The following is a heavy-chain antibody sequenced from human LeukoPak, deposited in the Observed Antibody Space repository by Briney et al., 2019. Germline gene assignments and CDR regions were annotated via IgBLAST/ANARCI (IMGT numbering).Heavy chain of an antibody. V-gene: IGHV3-7*01. CDR2: IKQYGSEK. D-gene: IGHD4-17*01. J-gene: IGHJ4*02. CDR3: GRHNLRSFDS. CDR1: GFTFSSYW. Sequence: GGSLRLSCAASGFTFSSYWMSWVRQAPGKGLEWVANIKQYGSEKYYVDSVNGQFTISRDNAKNSLFLQMNSLRAEDTAVYYCGRHNLRSFDSWGQGTLVTVSS.